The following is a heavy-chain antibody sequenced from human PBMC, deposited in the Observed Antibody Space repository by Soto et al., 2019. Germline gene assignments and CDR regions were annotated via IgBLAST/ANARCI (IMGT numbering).Heavy chain of an antibody. V-gene: IGHV3-7*01. CDR3: GRDEVRNGVGV. CDR1: GFTFSRYW. J-gene: IGHJ6*02. Sequence: EVRLVESGGGLVQPGGSLRLSCVASGFTFSRYWMSWVRQAPGKGLAWVANIEGDGSEKRYVDSVRGRCTISRDNAKNSVYLQMNSMRADDTDLYYCGRDEVRNGVGVWGQGTTVTVS. CDR2: IEGDGSEK.